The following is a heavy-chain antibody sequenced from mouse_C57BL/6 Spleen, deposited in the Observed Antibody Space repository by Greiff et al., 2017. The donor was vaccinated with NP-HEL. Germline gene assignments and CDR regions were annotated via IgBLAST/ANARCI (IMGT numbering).Heavy chain of an antibody. D-gene: IGHD1-1*01. Sequence: EVKVVESGGGLVKPGGSLKLSCAASGFTFSSYAMSWVRQTPEKRLEWVATISDGGSYTYYPDNVKGRFTISRDNAKNNLYLQMSHLKSEDTAMYYCARDAPITTVVATPYAMDYWGQGTSVTVSS. CDR2: ISDGGSYT. CDR3: ARDAPITTVVATPYAMDY. V-gene: IGHV5-4*01. CDR1: GFTFSSYA. J-gene: IGHJ4*01.